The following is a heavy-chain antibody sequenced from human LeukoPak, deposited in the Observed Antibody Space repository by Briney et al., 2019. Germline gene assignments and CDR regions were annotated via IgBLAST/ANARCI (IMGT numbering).Heavy chain of an antibody. J-gene: IGHJ4*02. CDR3: ARALWFGELFFDY. Sequence: GSVKVSCEASGYTFTSYDINWVRQATGQGLEWMGWMNPNSGNTGYAQKFQGRVTMTRNTSISTAYMELSSLRSEDTAVYYCARALWFGELFFDYWGQGTLVTVSS. CDR1: GYTFTSYD. D-gene: IGHD3-10*01. V-gene: IGHV1-8*01. CDR2: MNPNSGNT.